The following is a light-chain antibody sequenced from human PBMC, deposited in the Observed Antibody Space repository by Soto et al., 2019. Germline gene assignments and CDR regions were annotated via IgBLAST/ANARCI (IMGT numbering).Light chain of an antibody. Sequence: EIVMTPSPATLSVSPGERATLSCRASQSVSSNLAWYQQKPGQAPRLLIYGASTRATGIPARFSGSGSGTDFTLTISSLQSEDFAVYYWQQYDNWPPITFGQGTRLEIK. V-gene: IGKV3-15*01. J-gene: IGKJ5*01. CDR2: GAS. CDR1: QSVSSN. CDR3: QQYDNWPPIT.